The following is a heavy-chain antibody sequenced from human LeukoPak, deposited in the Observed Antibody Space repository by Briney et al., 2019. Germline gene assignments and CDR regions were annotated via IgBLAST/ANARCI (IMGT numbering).Heavy chain of an antibody. CDR1: GYTFTGYY. D-gene: IGHD6-13*01. J-gene: IGHJ5*02. CDR2: INPNSGGT. CDR3: ARAGTEQQLDVVWWFDP. Sequence: ASVKVSCKTSGYTFTGYYMHWVRQAPGQGLEWMGWINPNSGGTNYAQKFQGWVTMTRDTSISTAYMELSRLRSDDTAVYYCARAGTEQQLDVVWWFDPWGQGTLVTVSS. V-gene: IGHV1-2*04.